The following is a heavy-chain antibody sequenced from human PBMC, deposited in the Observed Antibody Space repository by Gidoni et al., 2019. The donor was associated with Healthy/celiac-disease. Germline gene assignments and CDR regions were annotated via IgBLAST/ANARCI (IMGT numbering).Heavy chain of an antibody. D-gene: IGHD6-13*01. V-gene: IGHV3-33*01. CDR1: GFTFSSYG. CDR2: IWYDGSNK. CDR3: ARGQQQLVYFDY. J-gene: IGHJ4*02. Sequence: QVQLVESGGGVVQPGRSLRLSCAASGFTFSSYGLHWVSQAPGKGLEWVAVIWYDGSNKYYADAVKGRFTISRDNSKNALYLQMNSLRAEDTAVYYCARGQQQLVYFDYWGQGTLVTVSS.